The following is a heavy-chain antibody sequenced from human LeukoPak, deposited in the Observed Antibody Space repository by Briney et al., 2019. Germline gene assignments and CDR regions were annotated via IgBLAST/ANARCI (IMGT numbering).Heavy chain of an antibody. CDR1: GGSFSGYY. J-gene: IGHJ5*02. D-gene: IGHD3-10*01. Sequence: SETLSLTCAVYGGSFSGYYWSWIRQPQGKGLEWIGEINHSGSTNYNPSLKSRVTISVDTSKNQFSLKLSSVTAADTAIYYCARGGYYGSGNDFRFDPWGQGTLVTVSS. V-gene: IGHV4-34*01. CDR3: ARGGYYGSGNDFRFDP. CDR2: INHSGST.